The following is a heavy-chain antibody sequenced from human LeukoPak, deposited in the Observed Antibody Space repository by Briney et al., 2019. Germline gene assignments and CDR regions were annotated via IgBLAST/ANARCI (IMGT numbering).Heavy chain of an antibody. CDR2: IIPIFGTA. CDR1: GGTFSSYA. Sequence: SVKVSCKASGGTFSSYAISWVRQAPGQGLEWMGGIIPIFGTANYAQKFQGRVTITADESTGTAYMELSSLRSEDTAVYYCAREQDYGSGIQLFDPWGQGTLVTVSS. CDR3: AREQDYGSGIQLFDP. D-gene: IGHD3-10*01. J-gene: IGHJ5*02. V-gene: IGHV1-69*13.